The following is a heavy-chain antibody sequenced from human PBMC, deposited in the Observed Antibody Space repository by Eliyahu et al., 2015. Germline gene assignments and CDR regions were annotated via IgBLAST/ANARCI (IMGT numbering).Heavy chain of an antibody. CDR3: ARPSGNAFDI. D-gene: IGHD6-13*01. CDR1: GDSISXRGYY. V-gene: IGHV4-39*01. CDR2: IYYSGST. Sequence: LQLQESGPGLVKASXTLSLTCXVSGDSISXRGYYWGWIRQPPGKGLEWIGNIYYSGSTYYNPSLKSRVTISLETSKNQFSLKVNSVTAADTAVYYCARPSGNAFDIWGRGTMVIVSS. J-gene: IGHJ3*02.